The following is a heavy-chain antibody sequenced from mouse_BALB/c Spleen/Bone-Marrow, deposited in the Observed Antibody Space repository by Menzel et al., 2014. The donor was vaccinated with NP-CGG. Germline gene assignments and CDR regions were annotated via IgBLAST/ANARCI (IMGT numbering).Heavy chain of an antibody. Sequence: VKLMESGAELARPGASVKMSCRASGYTFTTYTMHWVKQRPGPGLEWIGYINPSSGYTYYNQKFKDKATLTAAKSSSAAYLKLSSLTAEDSAVYYCARVDGNYDAMDYWGRGTSVTVSS. CDR2: INPSSGYT. D-gene: IGHD2-1*01. J-gene: IGHJ4*01. CDR3: ARVDGNYDAMDY. CDR1: GYTFTTYT. V-gene: IGHV1-4*01.